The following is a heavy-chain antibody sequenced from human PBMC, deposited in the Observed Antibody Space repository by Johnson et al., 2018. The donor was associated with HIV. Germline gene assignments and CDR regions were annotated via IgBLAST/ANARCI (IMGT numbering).Heavy chain of an antibody. CDR1: GFTFSSYA. Sequence: MQLVESGGGVVQPGRSLRLSCAASGFTFSSYAMHWVRQAPGKGLEWVAVISYDGSNKYYADSVRGRFTISRDNSKNTLYLQMNSLRAEDTAVYYCARDWGLYSSGWYVDAFDIWGQGTMVTVSS. J-gene: IGHJ3*02. V-gene: IGHV3-30-3*01. CDR2: ISYDGSNK. D-gene: IGHD6-19*01. CDR3: ARDWGLYSSGWYVDAFDI.